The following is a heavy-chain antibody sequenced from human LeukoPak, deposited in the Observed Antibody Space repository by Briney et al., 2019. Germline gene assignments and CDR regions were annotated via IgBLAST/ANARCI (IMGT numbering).Heavy chain of an antibody. CDR1: GGSISSSNW. Sequence: SETLSLTCTVSGGSISSSNWWSWVRQPPGKGLEWIGEIYHSGSTNYNPSLKSRVTISVDKSKNQFSLKLSSVTAADTAVYYCASGGSGSYQFDYWGQGTLVTVSS. J-gene: IGHJ4*02. D-gene: IGHD3-10*01. V-gene: IGHV4-4*02. CDR3: ASGGSGSYQFDY. CDR2: IYHSGST.